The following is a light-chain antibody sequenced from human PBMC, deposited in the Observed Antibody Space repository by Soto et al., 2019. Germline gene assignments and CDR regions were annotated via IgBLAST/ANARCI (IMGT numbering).Light chain of an antibody. CDR1: SSDVGGYNY. CDR2: DVS. V-gene: IGLV2-11*01. J-gene: IGLJ2*01. Sequence: QSVLTQPRSVSGSPGQSVTISCTGTSSDVGGYNYVSWYQQHPGKAPKLMIFDVSKRPSGVPDRFSGSKSGTTASLTISGLQPEDEADYYCCSYAGACTLYGFGAGTKLTVL. CDR3: CSYAGACTLYG.